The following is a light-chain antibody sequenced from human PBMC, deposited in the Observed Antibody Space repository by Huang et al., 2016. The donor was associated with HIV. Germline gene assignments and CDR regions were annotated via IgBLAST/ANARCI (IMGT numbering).Light chain of an antibody. V-gene: IGKV3-11*01. CDR3: QQRSNWPGIT. CDR2: AAS. CDR1: QSVSSY. J-gene: IGKJ3*01. Sequence: EIVLTQSPATLSLSPGERATLSCRACQSVSSYLAWYQQKPGQAPRLLIYAASNGATGTPARFSGSGSGTDFTLTISSLEPEDFAVYYCQQRSNWPGITFGPGTKVDIK.